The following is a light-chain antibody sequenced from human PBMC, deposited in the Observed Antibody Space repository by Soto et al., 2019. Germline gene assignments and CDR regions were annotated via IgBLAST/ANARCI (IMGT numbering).Light chain of an antibody. CDR2: EVT. Sequence: TQPPWASGSPGQSVTISCTGASSDVGGYNYVSWYQQHPGKAPKLMIYEVTKRPSGVPDRFSGSKYGNTASLAITGLQAEDEADYYCKLYDSSLSGYVFGTGTKVTVL. CDR3: KLYDSSLSGYV. V-gene: IGLV2-8*01. J-gene: IGLJ1*01. CDR1: SSDVGGYNY.